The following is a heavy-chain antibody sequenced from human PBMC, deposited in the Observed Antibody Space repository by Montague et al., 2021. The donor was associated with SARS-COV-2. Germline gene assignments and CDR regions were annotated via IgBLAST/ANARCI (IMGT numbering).Heavy chain of an antibody. CDR2: INHSGST. CDR1: GGSVSGYY. Sequence: SETLSLTCAVYGGSVSGYYWSWIRQPPGKGLEWIGEINHSGSTNYNPSLKSRVTISVDTSKNQFSLKLSSVTAADTAVYYCARGPGVIIILAINYDLCMDLWGHGTTVTVSS. CDR3: ARGPGVIIILAINYDLCMDL. V-gene: IGHV4-34*01. J-gene: IGHJ6*02. D-gene: IGHD3-3*01.